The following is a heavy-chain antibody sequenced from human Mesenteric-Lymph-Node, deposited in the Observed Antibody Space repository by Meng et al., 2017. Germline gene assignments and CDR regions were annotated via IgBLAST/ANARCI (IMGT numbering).Heavy chain of an antibody. CDR1: GFTFNNYA. CDR2: ISGNGART. V-gene: IGHV3-23*01. J-gene: IGHJ4*02. D-gene: IGHD6-19*01. Sequence: GESLKISCEASGFTFNNYAMNWVRQAPGKGLEWVSTISGNGARTYYADSVKGRLTISRDNSQNTVYLEMNSLGAEDTAVYYCAKGTLTYSSDWYDYWGQGALVTVSS. CDR3: AKGTLTYSSDWYDY.